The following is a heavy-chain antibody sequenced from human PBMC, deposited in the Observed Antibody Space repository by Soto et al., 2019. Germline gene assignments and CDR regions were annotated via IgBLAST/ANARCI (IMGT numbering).Heavy chain of an antibody. D-gene: IGHD5-12*01. V-gene: IGHV1-2*07. Sequence: QLVQSGAEVKKPGASVRVSCKTSGPTFIAYYIHWVRQAPGQGLEWMGWIDPKSGGRTYEHKFLGRVTMTRATSINTAYMDLNRLTSDDTAVYYCARVSVDVPEWGQGTLITVSS. J-gene: IGHJ4*02. CDR1: GPTFIAYY. CDR2: IDPKSGGR. CDR3: ARVSVDVPE.